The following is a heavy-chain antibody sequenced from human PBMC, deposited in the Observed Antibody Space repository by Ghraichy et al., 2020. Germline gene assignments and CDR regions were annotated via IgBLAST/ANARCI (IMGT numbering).Heavy chain of an antibody. V-gene: IGHV3-49*04. CDR1: GFTFGDYA. D-gene: IGHD4-11*01. Sequence: GGSLRLSCTASGFTFGDYAMSWVRQAPGKGLEWVGFIRSKAYGGTTEYAASVKGRFTISRDDSKSIAYLQMNSLKTEDTAVYYCTRVGYWPTTTPNHMRGWFDPWGQGTLVTVSS. CDR2: IRSKAYGGTT. CDR3: TRVGYWPTTTPNHMRGWFDP. J-gene: IGHJ5*02.